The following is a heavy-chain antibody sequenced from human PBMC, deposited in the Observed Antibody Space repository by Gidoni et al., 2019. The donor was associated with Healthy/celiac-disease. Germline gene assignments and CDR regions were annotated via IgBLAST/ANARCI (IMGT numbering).Heavy chain of an antibody. D-gene: IGHD3-10*01. CDR3: ARDEGWFRAPGGMDV. Sequence: QVQLVESGGGVVQPGRSLRLSCAASGFTFSSYGMHWVRQAPGKGLGWVAVIWYDGSNKYYADSVKGRFTISRDNSKNTLYLQMNSLRAEDTAVYYCARDEGWFRAPGGMDVWGQGTTVTVSS. J-gene: IGHJ6*02. V-gene: IGHV3-33*01. CDR1: GFTFSSYG. CDR2: IWYDGSNK.